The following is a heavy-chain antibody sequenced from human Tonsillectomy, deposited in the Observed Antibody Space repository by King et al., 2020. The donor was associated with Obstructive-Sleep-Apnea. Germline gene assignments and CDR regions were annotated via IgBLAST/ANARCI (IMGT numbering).Heavy chain of an antibody. CDR2: IKTKIEGGTS. D-gene: IGHD3-16*01. J-gene: IGHJ4*02. CDR1: GFSFSYIW. Sequence: VQLVESGGGFVKPGGSLRLSCAASGFSFSYIWMTWVRQAPGKGLEWGGHIKTKIEGGTSEYAASVKGRFSISRDDSKNTLYLQMNSLKSEDTAFYYCVTDDDGAYWGQGTLVTVSS. CDR3: VTDDDGAY. V-gene: IGHV3-15*01.